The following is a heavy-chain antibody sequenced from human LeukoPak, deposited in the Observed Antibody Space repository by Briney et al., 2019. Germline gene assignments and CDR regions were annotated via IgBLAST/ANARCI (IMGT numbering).Heavy chain of an antibody. CDR2: INPNSGGT. V-gene: IGHV1-2*06. Sequence: ASVKVSCKASGYTFTSYGISWVRQAPGQGLEWMGRINPNSGGTNYAQKFQGRVTMTRDTSISTAYMELSRLRSDDTAVYYCARQTTVTTEGYYYGMDVWGQGTTVTVSS. CDR3: ARQTTVTTEGYYYGMDV. J-gene: IGHJ6*02. D-gene: IGHD4-17*01. CDR1: GYTFTSYG.